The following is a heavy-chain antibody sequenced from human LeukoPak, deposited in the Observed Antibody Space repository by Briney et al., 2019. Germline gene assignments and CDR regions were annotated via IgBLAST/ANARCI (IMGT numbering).Heavy chain of an antibody. Sequence: PSETLSLTCTVSGGSISSSSYYWGWIRQPPGKGLEWIGSIYYSGSTYYNPSLKSRVTISVDTSKNQFSLKLSSVTAADTAVYYCARRGVAATIDYWGQGTLVTVSS. CDR2: IYYSGST. D-gene: IGHD6-19*01. CDR3: ARRGVAATIDY. CDR1: GGSISSSSYY. V-gene: IGHV4-39*01. J-gene: IGHJ4*02.